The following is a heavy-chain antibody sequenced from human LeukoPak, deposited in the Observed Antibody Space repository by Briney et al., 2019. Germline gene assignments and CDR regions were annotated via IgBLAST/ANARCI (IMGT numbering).Heavy chain of an antibody. V-gene: IGHV3-7*01. CDR1: GFTFSNYW. CDR3: AYYGSGNSY. D-gene: IGHD3-10*01. Sequence: GGSLRLSCAASGFTFSNYWMSWVRQAPGKGLEWVANIKEDGSEKYYVDSVKGRFTISRDNAKNSLYLQMNSLRAEDTALYYCAYYGSGNSYWGQGTLVTVSS. CDR2: IKEDGSEK. J-gene: IGHJ4*02.